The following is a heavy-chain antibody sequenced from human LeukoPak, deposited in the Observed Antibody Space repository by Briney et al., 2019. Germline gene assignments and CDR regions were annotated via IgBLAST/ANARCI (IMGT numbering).Heavy chain of an antibody. Sequence: PSETLSLTCAVYGGSFSGYYWSWIRQPPGKGLEWIWEINHSGSTNYNPSLKSRVTISVDTSKNQFSLKLSSVTAADTAVYYCASTPYCSGGSCYSFRDWFDPWGQGTLVTVSS. CDR1: GGSFSGYY. V-gene: IGHV4-34*01. J-gene: IGHJ5*02. CDR3: ASTPYCSGGSCYSFRDWFDP. CDR2: INHSGST. D-gene: IGHD2-15*01.